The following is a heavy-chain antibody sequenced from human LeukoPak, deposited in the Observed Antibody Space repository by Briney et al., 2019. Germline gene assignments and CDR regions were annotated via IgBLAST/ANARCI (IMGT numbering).Heavy chain of an antibody. D-gene: IGHD3-10*01. CDR1: GFTFSSYA. CDR2: ISGSGGST. Sequence: SGGSLRLSCAASGFTFSSYAMSWVRQAPGKGLEWVSGISGSGGSTYYADSVKGRFTISRDNSKNTLYLQMDSLRAEDTAVYYCAKSGELLNDAFDIWGQGTMVTVSS. J-gene: IGHJ3*02. CDR3: AKSGELLNDAFDI. V-gene: IGHV3-23*01.